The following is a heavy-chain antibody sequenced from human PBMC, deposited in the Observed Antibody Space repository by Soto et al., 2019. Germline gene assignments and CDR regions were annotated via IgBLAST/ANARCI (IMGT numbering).Heavy chain of an antibody. Sequence: SETLSLTCTVSGGSISSSSYYWGWIRQPPGKRLEWIGSIYYSGSTYYNPSLKSRVIISVDTSKNQFSLKLSSVTAADTAVYYCLRHVKGGYSYGYRIDAFDIWGQGTMVTVS. CDR3: LRHVKGGYSYGYRIDAFDI. J-gene: IGHJ3*02. D-gene: IGHD5-18*01. CDR1: GGSISSSSYY. CDR2: IYYSGST. V-gene: IGHV4-39*01.